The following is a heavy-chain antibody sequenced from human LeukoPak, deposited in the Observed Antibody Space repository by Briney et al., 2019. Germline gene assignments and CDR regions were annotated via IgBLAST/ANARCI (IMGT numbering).Heavy chain of an antibody. CDR3: ARGRFLEWLSYFDY. J-gene: IGHJ4*02. CDR1: GGSISSYY. V-gene: IGHV4-59*01. D-gene: IGHD3-3*01. CDR2: IYYSGST. Sequence: SETLSLTCTVSGGSISSYYWSWIRQPPGKGLEWIGYIYYSGSTNYNPSLKSRVTISVDTTKNQFSLKLSSVTAADTAVYYCARGRFLEWLSYFDYWGQGTPVTVSS.